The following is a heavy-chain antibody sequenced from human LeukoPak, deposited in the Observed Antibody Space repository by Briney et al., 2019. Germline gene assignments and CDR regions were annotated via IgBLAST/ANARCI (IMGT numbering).Heavy chain of an antibody. CDR1: GFTFSSYG. Sequence: GGSLRLSCAASGFTFSSYGMHWVRQAPGKGLEWVAVISYDGSNKYYADYVKGRFTISRDNSKNTLYLQMNSLRAEDTAVYYCAKDFGVYSGYDFFDYWGQGTLVTVSS. J-gene: IGHJ4*02. D-gene: IGHD5-12*01. CDR2: ISYDGSNK. V-gene: IGHV3-30*18. CDR3: AKDFGVYSGYDFFDY.